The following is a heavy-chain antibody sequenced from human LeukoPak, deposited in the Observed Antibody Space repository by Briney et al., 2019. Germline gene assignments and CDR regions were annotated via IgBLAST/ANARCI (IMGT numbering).Heavy chain of an antibody. CDR1: GYTFTGYY. Sequence: ASVKVSCKASGYTFTGYYTHWVRQAPGQGLEWMGWINPNSGGTNYAQKFQGRVTMTRDTSISTAYMELSRLRSDDTAVYYCARDQRRDGYNIFDYWGQGTLVTVSS. CDR2: INPNSGGT. D-gene: IGHD5-24*01. CDR3: ARDQRRDGYNIFDY. J-gene: IGHJ4*02. V-gene: IGHV1-2*02.